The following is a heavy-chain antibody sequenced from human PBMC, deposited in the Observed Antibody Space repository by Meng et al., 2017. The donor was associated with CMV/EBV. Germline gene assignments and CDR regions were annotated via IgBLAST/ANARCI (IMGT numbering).Heavy chain of an antibody. D-gene: IGHD6-13*01. CDR1: GYTFTSYD. CDR2: MNPNSGNT. V-gene: IGHV1-8*03. Sequence: ASVKVSCKASGYTFTSYDIKWVRQATGQGLEWMGWMNPNSGNTGYAQKFQGRVTITRNTSISTAYMELSSLRSEDTAVYYCARIPGRGIAAAGYWGQGTLVTVSS. J-gene: IGHJ4*02. CDR3: ARIPGRGIAAAGY.